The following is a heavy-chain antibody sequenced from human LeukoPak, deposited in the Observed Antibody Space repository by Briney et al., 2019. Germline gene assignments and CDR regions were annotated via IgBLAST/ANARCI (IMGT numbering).Heavy chain of an antibody. CDR3: ARNTLSAAGDY. Sequence: GGSLRLSCAASGFTFGSNWMTWVRQAPGRGLEWVANIKADGSEESYADSVEGRFTISRDNAKNLVFLQMNSLRTEDTAVYYCARNTLSAAGDYWGQGTLVSVSS. J-gene: IGHJ4*02. D-gene: IGHD6-13*01. V-gene: IGHV3-7*01. CDR1: GFTFGSNW. CDR2: IKADGSEE.